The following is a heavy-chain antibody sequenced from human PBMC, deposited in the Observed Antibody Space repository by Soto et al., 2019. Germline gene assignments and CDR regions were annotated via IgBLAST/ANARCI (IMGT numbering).Heavy chain of an antibody. Sequence: PPEKLPLTCTVSGGSLSRGDYYWSCIRQPPGKGLEWIGYIYYSGSTYYNPSLKSRVTISVDTSKNQFSLKLSSVTAADTAVYYCAKEPVSITIFGVNGMDVWGQGTTVTVSS. D-gene: IGHD3-3*01. J-gene: IGHJ6*02. V-gene: IGHV4-30-4*01. CDR1: GGSLSRGDYY. CDR2: IYYSGST. CDR3: AKEPVSITIFGVNGMDV.